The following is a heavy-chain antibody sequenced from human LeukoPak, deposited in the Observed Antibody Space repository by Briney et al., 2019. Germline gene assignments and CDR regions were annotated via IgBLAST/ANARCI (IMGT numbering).Heavy chain of an antibody. CDR3: ARDKVVGATYFDY. CDR2: IKQDGGEI. V-gene: IGHV3-7*01. J-gene: IGHJ4*02. Sequence: GGSLRLSCTASGFTFSSYWMSWVRQAPGKGLEWVANIKQDGGEIYYVDSVKGRFTISRGNAKGSLYLQMNSLRADDTAVYYCARDKVVGATYFDYWGQGTLVTVSS. CDR1: GFTFSSYW. D-gene: IGHD1-26*01.